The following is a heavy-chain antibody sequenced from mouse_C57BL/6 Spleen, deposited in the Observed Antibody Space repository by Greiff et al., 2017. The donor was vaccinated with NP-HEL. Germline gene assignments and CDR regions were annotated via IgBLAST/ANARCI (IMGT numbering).Heavy chain of an antibody. J-gene: IGHJ4*01. D-gene: IGHD4-1*01. Sequence: EVMLVESGGGLVKPGGSLKLSCAASGFTFSSYAMSWVRQTPEKRLEWVATISDGGSYTYYPDNVKGRFTISRDNAKNNLYLQMSHLKSEDTAMYYCARDRLTGKAMDYWGQGTSVTVSS. V-gene: IGHV5-4*01. CDR3: ARDRLTGKAMDY. CDR1: GFTFSSYA. CDR2: ISDGGSYT.